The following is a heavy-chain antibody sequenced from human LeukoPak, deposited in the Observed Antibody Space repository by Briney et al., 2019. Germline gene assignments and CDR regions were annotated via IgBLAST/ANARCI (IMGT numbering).Heavy chain of an antibody. V-gene: IGHV4-39*07. CDR3: ARGLWED. Sequence: SETLSLTCTVSGGSISSSSYYWGWVRQPPGKGLEWIGSIYYSGSTYYNPSLKSRVTISVDTSKNQFSLKLSSVTAADTAVYYCARGLWEDWGQGTLVTVSS. CDR1: GGSISSSSYY. J-gene: IGHJ4*02. D-gene: IGHD1-26*01. CDR2: IYYSGST.